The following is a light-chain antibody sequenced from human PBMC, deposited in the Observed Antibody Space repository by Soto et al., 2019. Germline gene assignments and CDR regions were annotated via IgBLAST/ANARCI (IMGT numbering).Light chain of an antibody. CDR3: QEYKSLMYT. J-gene: IGKJ5*01. V-gene: IGKV1-27*01. CDR2: DAS. CDR1: HDISNY. Sequence: DIQMTQSPSSLSASVGDRVTITCGACHDISNYLAWYQQKPGKVPKLLLYDASTLQSGVPSRFSGSGSGTDFTLTISSLQPEDVAIYYCQEYKSLMYTFGQGTRLEIK.